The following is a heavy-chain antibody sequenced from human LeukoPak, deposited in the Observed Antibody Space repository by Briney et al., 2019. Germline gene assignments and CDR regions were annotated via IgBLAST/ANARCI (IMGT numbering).Heavy chain of an antibody. CDR1: DGSISNSF. J-gene: IGHJ4*02. CDR3: ANSYDGKIVPFDN. D-gene: IGHD4-23*01. CDR2: IHTSWST. V-gene: IGHV4-4*09. Sequence: SETLSLTCTVPDGSISNSFWNWVRQPPGKGLEWIAYIHTSWSTNYNPAFKSRVTLSVDTSKSQFSLRLNSVTASDTAVYYCANSYDGKIVPFDNWGQGTLVTVSS.